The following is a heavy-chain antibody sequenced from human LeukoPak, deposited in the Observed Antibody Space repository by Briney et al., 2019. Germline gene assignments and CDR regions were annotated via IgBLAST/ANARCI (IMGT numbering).Heavy chain of an antibody. CDR1: GYTFSNYG. CDR3: ARHSGSGWQALGY. V-gene: IGHV1-18*04. J-gene: IGHJ4*02. Sequence: GASVKVSCKASGYTFSNYGISWVRQAPGLGLEWMGWTSYNGNTNYAQKFQDGVTMTTDTSTTTAYMELRSLESNDTAVYYCARHSGSGWQALGYWGQGTLVTVSS. CDR2: TSYNGNT. D-gene: IGHD6-19*01.